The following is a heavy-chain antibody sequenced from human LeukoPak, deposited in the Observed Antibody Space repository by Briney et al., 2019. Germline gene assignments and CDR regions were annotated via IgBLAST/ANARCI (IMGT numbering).Heavy chain of an antibody. CDR3: ARHKCSSTSCYSGFDY. D-gene: IGHD2-2*01. J-gene: IGHJ4*02. V-gene: IGHV4-34*01. Sequence: SETLSLTCAVYGDSFKNYYWTWIRQSPEKGLEWIGEINHGGLTSYNPSLESRLTLLVDTSKNQFSLKLSSVTAADTAVYYCARHKCSSTSCYSGFDYWGQGTLVTVSS. CDR2: INHGGLT. CDR1: GDSFKNYY.